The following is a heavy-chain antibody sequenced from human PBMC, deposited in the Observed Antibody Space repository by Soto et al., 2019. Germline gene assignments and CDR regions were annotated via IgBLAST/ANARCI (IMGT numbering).Heavy chain of an antibody. V-gene: IGHV4-59*08. D-gene: IGHD1-1*01. Sequence: SETLSLTCTASGASISSYYWGWIRQPPGKGLEWIGHIFYSGSTNYNPSLESRITISVDTSNDQFSLKVNSVTAADTALYYCARHYPIGNNWNYFDYWGQGTLVTVSS. J-gene: IGHJ4*02. CDR3: ARHYPIGNNWNYFDY. CDR1: GASISSYY. CDR2: IFYSGST.